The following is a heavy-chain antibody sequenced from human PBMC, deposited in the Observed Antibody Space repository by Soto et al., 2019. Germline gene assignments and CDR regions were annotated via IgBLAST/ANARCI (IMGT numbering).Heavy chain of an antibody. CDR3: ARGGDYYDSSGILQYYYYGMDV. J-gene: IGHJ6*02. D-gene: IGHD3-22*01. CDR2: IYPGDSDT. V-gene: IGHV5-51*01. CDR1: GYSFTSYW. Sequence: GESLKISCKGSGYSFTSYWIGWVRQMPGKGLEWMGIIYPGDSDTRYSPSFQGQVTISADKSISTAYLQWSSLKASDTAVYYCARGGDYYDSSGILQYYYYGMDVWGQGTTVTVSS.